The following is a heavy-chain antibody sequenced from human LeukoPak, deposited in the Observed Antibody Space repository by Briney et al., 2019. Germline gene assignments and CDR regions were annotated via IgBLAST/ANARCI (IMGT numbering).Heavy chain of an antibody. CDR2: ISTYNGNT. J-gene: IGHJ4*02. Sequence: ASVKVSCKASGYTFTSYGISWVRQAPGQGLEWMGWISTYNGNTNYAQKLQGRVTMTTDTSTSTAYMELRSLRSDDTAVYYCARALTAVAGTYDDYWGQGTLVTVSS. V-gene: IGHV1-18*01. D-gene: IGHD6-19*01. CDR1: GYTFTSYG. CDR3: ARALTAVAGTYDDY.